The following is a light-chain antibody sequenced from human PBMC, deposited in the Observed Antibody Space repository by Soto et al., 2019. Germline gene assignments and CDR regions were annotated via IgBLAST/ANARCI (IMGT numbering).Light chain of an antibody. CDR1: SSDVAGYNY. J-gene: IGLJ2*01. V-gene: IGLV2-8*01. CDR3: SSYAGSNNVL. CDR2: EVS. Sequence: QSVLTQPPSASGSPGQSVTISCTGTSSDVAGYNYVSWYQQHPGKAPKLMIYEVSKRPSGVPDRFSGSKSGNTASLTVSGLQAEDEADYYCSSYAGSNNVLFGGGTKVTVL.